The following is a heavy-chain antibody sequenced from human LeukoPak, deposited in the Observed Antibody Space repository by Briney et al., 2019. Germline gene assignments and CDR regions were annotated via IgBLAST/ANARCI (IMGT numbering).Heavy chain of an antibody. CDR1: ATSFTNYW. D-gene: IGHD3-22*01. Sequence: GESLKISCKGSATSFTNYWISWVRQMPGKGLEWTGRIAPGDSQTNYSPSFQGHVTISADKSISTAYLQWSSLKASDTAMYYRARHSSVLNSFDPWGQGTLVTVSS. V-gene: IGHV5-10-1*01. CDR3: ARHSSVLNSFDP. J-gene: IGHJ5*02. CDR2: IAPGDSQT.